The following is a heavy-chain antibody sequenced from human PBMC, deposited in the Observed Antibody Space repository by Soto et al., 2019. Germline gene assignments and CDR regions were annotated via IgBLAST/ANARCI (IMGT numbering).Heavy chain of an antibody. J-gene: IGHJ4*02. Sequence: QLQLQESGPGLVKPSETLSLTCTVSGGSISSSSYYWGWIRQPPGKGLEWIGSIYYSGSTYYNPSLKSRVTISVDTSKNQFSLKLSSVTAADTAVYYCAGGIAARQKRPRIDYWGQGTLVTVSS. V-gene: IGHV4-39*01. CDR1: GGSISSSSYY. D-gene: IGHD6-6*01. CDR3: AGGIAARQKRPRIDY. CDR2: IYYSGST.